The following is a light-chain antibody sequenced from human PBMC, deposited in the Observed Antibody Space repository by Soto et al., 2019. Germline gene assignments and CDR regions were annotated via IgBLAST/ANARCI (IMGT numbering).Light chain of an antibody. V-gene: IGLV1-47*01. CDR3: AAWDDSLSVYYV. J-gene: IGLJ1*01. CDR2: RNN. Sequence: QSVLTQPPSASGTPGQRVTISCSGSSSNIGSNYVYWYQQLPGTAPKLLIYRNNQRPSAVPDRFSGSKSGTSASLAISGLRSEDDADYYCAAWDDSLSVYYVFGTGTKVTVL. CDR1: SSNIGSNY.